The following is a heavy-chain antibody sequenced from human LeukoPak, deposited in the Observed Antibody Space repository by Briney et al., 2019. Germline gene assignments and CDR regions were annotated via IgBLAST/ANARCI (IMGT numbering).Heavy chain of an antibody. CDR2: IGTSSHMI. Sequence: PGGSLRLSCEASGFSFSDYYMTWIRQAPGKGLEWISYIGTSSHMIYYADSVKGRFTISRDNAKNSLYLQMNSLRAEDTAVYYCGRDCSGSPDYWGQGTLVTVSS. CDR1: GFSFSDYY. J-gene: IGHJ4*02. CDR3: GRDCSGSPDY. D-gene: IGHD1-26*01. V-gene: IGHV3-11*01.